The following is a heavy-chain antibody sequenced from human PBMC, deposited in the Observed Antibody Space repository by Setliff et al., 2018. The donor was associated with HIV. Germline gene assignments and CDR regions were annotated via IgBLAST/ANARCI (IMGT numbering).Heavy chain of an antibody. CDR2: IYYSGTT. J-gene: IGHJ4*02. Sequence: WETLSLTCTVSGGSINITNFYWAWIRQPPGKGLEWLGSIYYSGTTYVHPSLKSRVTISIDTFRSQFSLKLRSVNAADTAVYYCASWGAGSNSGFDYWGRGTLVTVSS. CDR1: GGSINITNFY. CDR3: ASWGAGSNSGFDY. D-gene: IGHD3-16*01. V-gene: IGHV4-39*07.